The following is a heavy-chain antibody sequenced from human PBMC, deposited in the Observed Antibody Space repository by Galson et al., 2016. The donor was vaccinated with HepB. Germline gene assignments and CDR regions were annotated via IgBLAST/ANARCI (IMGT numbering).Heavy chain of an antibody. CDR2: IKQDGSEK. D-gene: IGHD4-11*01. CDR1: GFTFRIYW. J-gene: IGHJ6*02. V-gene: IGHV3-7*03. CDR3: ARSLQSNYYYYGLDL. Sequence: SLRLSCAASGFTFRIYWMSWVRQAPGKGLEWVANIKQDGSEKYYVDSVKGRFTISRDNAKNSLSLQMNSLRVEDTALYYCARSLQSNYYYYGLDLWGQGTTVTVSS.